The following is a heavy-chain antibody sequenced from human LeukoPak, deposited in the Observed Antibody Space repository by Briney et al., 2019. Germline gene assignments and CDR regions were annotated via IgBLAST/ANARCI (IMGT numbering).Heavy chain of an antibody. CDR1: GFTFSSYS. J-gene: IGHJ3*02. V-gene: IGHV3-21*01. CDR2: ISSSSSYI. Sequence: PGGSLRLSCAASGFTFSSYSMNWARQAPGKGQEWVSSISSSSSYIYYADSEKGRFTISRDNAKNSLYLQMNSLRAEDTAVYYCARGRAYYDSSGYGLNDAFDIWGQGTMVTVSS. D-gene: IGHD3-22*01. CDR3: ARGRAYYDSSGYGLNDAFDI.